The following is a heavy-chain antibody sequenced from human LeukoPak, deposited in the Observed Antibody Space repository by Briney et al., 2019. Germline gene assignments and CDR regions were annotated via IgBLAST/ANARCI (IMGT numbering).Heavy chain of an antibody. CDR1: GFTFSTYW. J-gene: IGHJ4*02. Sequence: GGSLRLSCAASGFTFSTYWMNWVRQAPGKGLEWVAKIKEDGSEKFYMDSVRGRFTISRDNAKNSLYLQMNTLRAEDTAVYYCAREGSGLDYWGQGTLVTVSS. CDR2: IKEDGSEK. V-gene: IGHV3-7*03. D-gene: IGHD2-15*01. CDR3: AREGSGLDY.